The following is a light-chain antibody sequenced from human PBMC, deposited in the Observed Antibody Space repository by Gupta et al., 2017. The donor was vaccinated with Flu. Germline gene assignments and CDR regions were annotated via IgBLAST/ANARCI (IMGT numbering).Light chain of an antibody. CDR1: QSVSSSY. CDR2: VAS. CDR3: QQYGSSSWT. V-gene: IGKV3-20*01. Sequence: EIVLTQPPGTLSLSPGERATLSCRASQSVSSSYLACYQQQPAQAPRLLIYVASSRATGIPDMFSGSGSGTDFTLTISRLEPEAFAVYYCQQYGSSSWTFGPGTKVEIK. J-gene: IGKJ1*01.